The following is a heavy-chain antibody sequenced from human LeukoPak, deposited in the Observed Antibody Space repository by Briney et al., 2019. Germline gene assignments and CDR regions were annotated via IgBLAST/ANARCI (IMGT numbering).Heavy chain of an antibody. J-gene: IGHJ4*02. V-gene: IGHV3-30*16. CDR2: ISYDGSNA. Sequence: GGSLRLSCTASGFTFSSYTMHWVRQAPGKGLEWVADISYDGSNAYYADSVQGRFTISRDNSKNTLYLQMNSLRAEDKALYYCARDLNWNYVDGGYGGQGTLVTVSS. CDR1: GFTFSSYT. CDR3: ARDLNWNYVDGGY. D-gene: IGHD1-7*01.